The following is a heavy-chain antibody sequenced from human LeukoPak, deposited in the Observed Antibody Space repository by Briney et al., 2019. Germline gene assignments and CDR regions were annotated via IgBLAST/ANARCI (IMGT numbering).Heavy chain of an antibody. J-gene: IGHJ5*02. CDR3: ARHYGP. V-gene: IGHV4-39*01. D-gene: IGHD3-10*01. CDR1: GGSLSSRSHY. Sequence: SETLSLTCPVSGGSLSSRSHYWGWIRQPPGQGLEWIGSLSNSGNTYYNPSLKSRVTISVDTSKNEFSLKLNSVTAADTAVYYCARHYGPWGQGTLVTVSS. CDR2: LSNSGNT.